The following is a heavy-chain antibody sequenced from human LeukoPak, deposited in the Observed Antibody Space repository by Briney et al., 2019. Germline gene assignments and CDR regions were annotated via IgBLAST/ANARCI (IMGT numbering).Heavy chain of an antibody. D-gene: IGHD5-24*01. CDR1: GGSISSSSYY. Sequence: SETLSLTCTVSGGSISSSSYYWGWLRQPPGRGREGLGSMYYSGSTYDNPSLKSRVTISVETSKNQCSLKLSSVTAADTAVYYCASLALIATIRIDAFDIWGQGTMVTVSS. J-gene: IGHJ3*02. CDR3: ASLALIATIRIDAFDI. CDR2: MYYSGST. V-gene: IGHV4-39*01.